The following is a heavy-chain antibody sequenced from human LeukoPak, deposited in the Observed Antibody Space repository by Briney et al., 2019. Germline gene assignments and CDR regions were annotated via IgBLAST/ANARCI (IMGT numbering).Heavy chain of an antibody. J-gene: IGHJ4*02. CDR3: ARDTDSTLFDY. CDR1: GFTFEDFA. D-gene: IGHD2-2*01. CDR2: IKQDGSEK. V-gene: IGHV3-7*01. Sequence: PGGSLRLSCTTSGFTFEDFAMSWVRQAPGKGLEWVANIKQDGSEKYYVDSVKGRFTISRDNAKNSLYLQMNSLRAEDTAVYYCARDTDSTLFDYWGQGTLVTVSS.